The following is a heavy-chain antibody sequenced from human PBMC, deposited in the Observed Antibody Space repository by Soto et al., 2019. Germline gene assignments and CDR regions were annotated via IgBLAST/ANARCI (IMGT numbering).Heavy chain of an antibody. CDR2: IIPIFGTA. D-gene: IGHD1-26*01. CDR3: ASGDLGSYFHAFDI. Sequence: ASVKVSCKASGGTFSSYAISWVRQAPGQGLEWMGGIIPIFGTANYAQKFQGRVTITADESTSTAYMELSSLRSEDTAVYYCASGDLGSYFHAFDIWGQGTMVTGSS. CDR1: GGTFSSYA. V-gene: IGHV1-69*13. J-gene: IGHJ3*02.